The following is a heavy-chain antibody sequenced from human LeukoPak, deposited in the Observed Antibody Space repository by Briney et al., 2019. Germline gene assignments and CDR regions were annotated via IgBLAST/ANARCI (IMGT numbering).Heavy chain of an antibody. Sequence: SETLSLTCTVSGGSISSYYWSWIRQPPGKGLEWIGYIYYSGSTNYNPSLKSRVTISVDTSKNQFSLKLSSVTAADTAVYYCAGGGRLLSGAFDIWGQGTMVTVSS. J-gene: IGHJ3*02. CDR1: GGSISSYY. CDR3: AGGGRLLSGAFDI. D-gene: IGHD2/OR15-2a*01. V-gene: IGHV4-59*08. CDR2: IYYSGST.